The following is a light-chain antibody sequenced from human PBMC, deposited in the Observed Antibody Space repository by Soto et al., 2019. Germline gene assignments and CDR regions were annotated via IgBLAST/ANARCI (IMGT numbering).Light chain of an antibody. CDR3: HQSSSWLLT. CDR1: HSLSSY. CDR2: DAS. V-gene: IGKV3-11*01. Sequence: EIVLTPLVVTPSSTTEVRATLSSRAAHSLSSYLAWYQQTARQAPRLLLYDASSRATGIPAWFSASGPGSNLTLTISSLVPEDFAVYCCHQSSSWLLTFGQGTKVDIK. J-gene: IGKJ1*01.